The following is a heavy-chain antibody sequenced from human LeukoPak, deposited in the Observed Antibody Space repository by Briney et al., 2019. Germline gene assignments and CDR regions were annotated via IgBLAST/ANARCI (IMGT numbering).Heavy chain of an antibody. D-gene: IGHD6-13*01. Sequence: ASVEVSCKASGYTFTGYYLHWVRQAPGQGLEWMGWINPDSGDTNYAQKFQGRVTMTSDTSITTAYMELTRLIFDDTAVYYCARGSGIAAGGTRGKDYWGQGVLVTVSS. V-gene: IGHV1-2*02. CDR1: GYTFTGYY. J-gene: IGHJ4*02. CDR3: ARGSGIAAGGTRGKDY. CDR2: INPDSGDT.